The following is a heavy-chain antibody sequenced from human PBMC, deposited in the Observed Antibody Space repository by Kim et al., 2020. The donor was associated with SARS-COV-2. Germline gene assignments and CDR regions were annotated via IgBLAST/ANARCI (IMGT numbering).Heavy chain of an antibody. V-gene: IGHV3-66*01. CDR1: GFTVSSNY. J-gene: IGHJ4*02. CDR2: IYSGGIT. Sequence: GGSLRLSCEASGFTVSSNYMSWVRQAPGKGLEWVSVIYSGGITYYADSVKGRFIISRDNSKNKLFLQMNSLRVEDTAVYYCANMGSGSYYTRTLDYWGQGTLVTVSS. CDR3: ANMGSGSYYTRTLDY. D-gene: IGHD1-26*01.